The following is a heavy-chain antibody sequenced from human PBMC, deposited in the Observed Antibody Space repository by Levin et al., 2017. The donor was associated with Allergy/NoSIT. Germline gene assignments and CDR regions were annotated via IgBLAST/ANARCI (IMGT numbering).Heavy chain of an antibody. D-gene: IGHD6-6*01. J-gene: IGHJ4*02. CDR3: ARGGAPRPGY. V-gene: IGHV4-59*01. Sequence: MTSETLSLNCTVSGGSISNYYWSWIRQPPGKGLEWIGYMFYSGSANYSPSLKSRVTMSVDTSKNVFSLKLTSVTAADTAVYYCARGGAPRPGYWGQGTLVTVSS. CDR2: MFYSGSA. CDR1: GGSISNYY.